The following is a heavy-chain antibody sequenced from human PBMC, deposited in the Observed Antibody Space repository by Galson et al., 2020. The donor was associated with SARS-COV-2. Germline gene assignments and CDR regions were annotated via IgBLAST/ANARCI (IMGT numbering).Heavy chain of an antibody. CDR2: ISYDGSNK. Sequence: GGSLRLSCAASGFTFSTYGMHWVRQAPGKGLEWVAVISYDGSNKYYADSVKGRFTISRDNSKNTLYLQMNSLRAEDTAVYYCAKVDMNEHGYYYDSSGYYYAYFQHWGQGTLVTVSS. V-gene: IGHV3-30*18. D-gene: IGHD3-22*01. J-gene: IGHJ1*01. CDR1: GFTFSTYG. CDR3: AKVDMNEHGYYYDSSGYYYAYFQH.